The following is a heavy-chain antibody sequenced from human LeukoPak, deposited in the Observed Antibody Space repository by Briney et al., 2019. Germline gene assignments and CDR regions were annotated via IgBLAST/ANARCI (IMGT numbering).Heavy chain of an antibody. J-gene: IGHJ3*02. CDR2: IYYTGST. CDR3: ARDNYYDILTGYFNGAFDI. V-gene: IGHV4-39*07. D-gene: IGHD3-9*01. CDR1: GGSISTSYY. Sequence: PSETLSLTCTVSGGSISTSYYWGWIRQPPGKGLEWIGTIYYTGSTSYNPSLKSRVTISVDTSKNQFSLKLSSVTAADTAVYYCARDNYYDILTGYFNGAFDIWGQGTMVTVSS.